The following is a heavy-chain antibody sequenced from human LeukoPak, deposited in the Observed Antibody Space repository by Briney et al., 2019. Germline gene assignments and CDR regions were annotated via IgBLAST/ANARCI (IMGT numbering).Heavy chain of an antibody. Sequence: GGSLRLSCAASGFIFSSYSMNWVRQAPGKGLEWISYISSSSSSIYYADSVKGRFTISRDNAKNSLYLQMNSLRAEDTAVYYCAKCMSSTGVCLNFDYWGQGILVAVST. CDR1: GFIFSSYS. J-gene: IGHJ4*02. V-gene: IGHV3-48*01. D-gene: IGHD2-21*02. CDR2: ISSSSSSI. CDR3: AKCMSSTGVCLNFDY.